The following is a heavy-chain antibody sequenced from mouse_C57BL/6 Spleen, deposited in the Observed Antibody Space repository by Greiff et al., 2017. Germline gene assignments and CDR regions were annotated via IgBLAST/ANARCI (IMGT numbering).Heavy chain of an antibody. D-gene: IGHD1-1*01. CDR1: GYAFSSYW. Sequence: LVESGAELVKPGASVKISCKASGYAFSSYWMNWVKQRPGTGLEWIGQIYPGDGDTNYNGEFKGKATLTADKSSSPAYMQLSSLTSEDSAGYFCARCYYGTWGYWGQGTTLTVSS. V-gene: IGHV1-80*01. CDR2: IYPGDGDT. J-gene: IGHJ2*01. CDR3: ARCYYGTWGY.